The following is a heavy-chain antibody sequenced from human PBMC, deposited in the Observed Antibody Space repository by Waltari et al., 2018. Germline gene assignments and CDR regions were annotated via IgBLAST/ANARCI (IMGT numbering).Heavy chain of an antibody. V-gene: IGHV4-38-2*02. CDR3: AREGGYYDYIWGSYRLYYFDY. D-gene: IGHD3-16*02. J-gene: IGHJ4*02. Sequence: QVQLQESGPGLVKPSETLSLTCAVSGYSISSGYYWGWIRQPPGKGLEWIGSIYHSGSTYYNPSLKSRVTISVDTSKNQFSLKLSSVTAADTAVYYCAREGGYYDYIWGSYRLYYFDYWGQGTLVTVSS. CDR2: IYHSGST. CDR1: GYSISSGYY.